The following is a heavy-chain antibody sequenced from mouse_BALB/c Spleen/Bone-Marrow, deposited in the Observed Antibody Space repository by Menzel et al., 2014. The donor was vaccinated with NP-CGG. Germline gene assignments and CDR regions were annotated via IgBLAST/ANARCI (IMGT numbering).Heavy chain of an antibody. Sequence: DVQLVESGGGLVRPGGSRKLSCAASGFTFXDYGMAWVRQAPGKGPEWVAFISNLAYSICYADTVTGRFTISRENAKSTLYLEVSSLRSEDTAMYYCARLYGSGYGYAMDYWGQGTSVTVSS. CDR3: ARLYGSGYGYAMDY. CDR1: GFTFXDYG. CDR2: ISNLAYSI. V-gene: IGHV5-15*02. J-gene: IGHJ4*01. D-gene: IGHD1-1*01.